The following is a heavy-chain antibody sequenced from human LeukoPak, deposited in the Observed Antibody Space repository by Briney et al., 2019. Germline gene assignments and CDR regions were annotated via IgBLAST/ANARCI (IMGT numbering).Heavy chain of an antibody. CDR2: LYLAGNT. J-gene: IGHJ1*01. CDR3: ACGDGYNSFQH. D-gene: IGHD5-24*01. CDR1: GLTIGSRY. Sequence: PGESLRLSCVASGLTIGSRYMNWVRQAPGKGLEWVSALYLAGNTYYADSVRGRFTISRDNSKNTLYLQVNNLRVEDTAIYYCACGDGYNSFQHWGQGTLVAVSS. V-gene: IGHV3-53*01.